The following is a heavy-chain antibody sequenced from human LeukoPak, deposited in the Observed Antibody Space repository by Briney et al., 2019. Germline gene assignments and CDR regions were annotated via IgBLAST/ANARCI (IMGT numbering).Heavy chain of an antibody. CDR2: INHSGST. J-gene: IGHJ4*02. Sequence: SETLSLTCAVYGGSFSGYYWSWIRQPPGKGLEWIGEINHSGSTNYNPSLKSRVTISVDTSKNQFSLKLSSVTAADTAVYYCATIEDGYNPGNIDYWGQGTLVTVSS. D-gene: IGHD5-24*01. V-gene: IGHV4-34*01. CDR3: ATIEDGYNPGNIDY. CDR1: GGSFSGYY.